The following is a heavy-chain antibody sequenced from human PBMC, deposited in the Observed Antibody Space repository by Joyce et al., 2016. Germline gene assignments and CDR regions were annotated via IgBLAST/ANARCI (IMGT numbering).Heavy chain of an antibody. CDR2: VDHSGST. CDR1: GGSFTGYH. Sequence: QVQLQQWGAGLLTPSETLSLTCAVSGGSFTGYHWTWIHQPPGKGLEWIGHVDHSGSTNYNPSLKSRVSISLDRSQSQFSLRLSSVTAADTALYYCARAVTGYYYFYYMDVWDKGTTVTVSS. D-gene: IGHD2-21*02. J-gene: IGHJ6*03. CDR3: ARAVTGYYYFYYMDV. V-gene: IGHV4-34*02.